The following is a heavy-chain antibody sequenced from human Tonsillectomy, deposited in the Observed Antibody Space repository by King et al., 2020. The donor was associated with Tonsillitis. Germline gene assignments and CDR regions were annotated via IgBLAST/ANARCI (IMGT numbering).Heavy chain of an antibody. CDR1: GYTFTSYW. D-gene: IGHD3-22*01. V-gene: IGHV5-51*01. Sequence: VQLVESGAEVKKPGESLMIFCKGSGYTFTSYWIAWVRQMPGKGLEWMGIVYPGDSDTRYSPSFQGQVTISADKSISTAYLHWSSLKASDTAMYYCARHGDSSGYYLWGQGTLVTVSS. CDR2: VYPGDSDT. J-gene: IGHJ1*01. CDR3: ARHGDSSGYYL.